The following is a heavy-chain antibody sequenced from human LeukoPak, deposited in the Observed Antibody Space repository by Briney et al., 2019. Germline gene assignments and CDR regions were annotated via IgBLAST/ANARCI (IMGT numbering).Heavy chain of an antibody. CDR1: GFTVSSNY. J-gene: IGHJ4*02. CDR3: ARGSIAAAGTDFDY. CDR2: IYSGGST. Sequence: GGSLRLSCAASGFTVSSNYMSWVRQAPGKGLEWVSVIYSGGSTYYADSVKGRFTISRDNSKNTLYLQMNSLRAKDTAVYYCARGSIAAAGTDFDYWGQGTLVTVSS. D-gene: IGHD6-13*01. V-gene: IGHV3-53*01.